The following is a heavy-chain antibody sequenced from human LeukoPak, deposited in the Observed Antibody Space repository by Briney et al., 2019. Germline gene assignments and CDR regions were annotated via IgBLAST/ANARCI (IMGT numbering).Heavy chain of an antibody. CDR3: AKDQYGEAFDI. J-gene: IGHJ3*02. CDR2: ISGSGSAT. V-gene: IGHV3-23*01. CDR1: GFTFRSYA. D-gene: IGHD4-17*01. Sequence: GGSLRLSCAASGFTFRSYAMNWVRQAPGKGLEWVSAISGSGSATYYADSVKGRFAISRDNSKNTLYLQMNSLRAEDTAVYYCAKDQYGEAFDIWGPGTMVTVSS.